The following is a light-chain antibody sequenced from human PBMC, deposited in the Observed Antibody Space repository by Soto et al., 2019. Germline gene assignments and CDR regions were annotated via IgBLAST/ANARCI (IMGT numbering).Light chain of an antibody. V-gene: IGKV3-20*01. Sequence: EIVLTQSPGTLSLSPGERATLSCRASQSVSSSYLAWYQQKPGQATRLLIYGASSRATGIPDRFSGSGSGTDFTLTIIRLEPEDFAVYYRQQYGSSHSTFGQGTKVEIK. CDR2: GAS. J-gene: IGKJ2*02. CDR1: QSVSSSY. CDR3: QQYGSSHST.